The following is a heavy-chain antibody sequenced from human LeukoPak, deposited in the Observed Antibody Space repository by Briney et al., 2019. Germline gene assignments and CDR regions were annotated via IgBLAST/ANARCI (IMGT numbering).Heavy chain of an antibody. CDR3: AELGITMIGGV. J-gene: IGHJ6*04. CDR2: IRYDGSSK. Sequence: GGSLRLSCAASGFTFNSYGIHWVRQAPGKGLEWVAFIRYDGSSKYYVDSVKGRFTISRDNSKNTLYLQMNSLRAEDTAVYYCAELGITMIGGVWGKGTTVTISS. CDR1: GFTFNSYG. D-gene: IGHD3-10*02. V-gene: IGHV3-30*02.